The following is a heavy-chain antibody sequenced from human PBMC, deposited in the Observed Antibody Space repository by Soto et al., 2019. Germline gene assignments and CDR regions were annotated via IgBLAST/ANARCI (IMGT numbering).Heavy chain of an antibody. D-gene: IGHD2-21*02. CDR2: IYYSGST. CDR1: GGSISSSSYY. Sequence: QLQLQESGPGLVKPSETLSLTCTVSGGSISSSSYYWGWIRQPPGKGLEWIGSIYYSGSTYYNPSLKSRVTISVDTSKNQFSLKLSSVTAADTAVYYCARLAAAGPAGVVTAIQYYYGMDVWGQGTTVTVSS. V-gene: IGHV4-39*01. CDR3: ARLAAAGPAGVVTAIQYYYGMDV. J-gene: IGHJ6*02.